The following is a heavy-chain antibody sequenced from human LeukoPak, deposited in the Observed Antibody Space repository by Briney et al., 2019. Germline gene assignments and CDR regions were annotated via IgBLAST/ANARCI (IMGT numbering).Heavy chain of an antibody. D-gene: IGHD3-16*01. CDR2: IKSKTDGGTT. CDR3: TTEGNYDYVWGSPTHYFDY. J-gene: IGHJ4*02. V-gene: IGHV3-15*01. Sequence: GGSLRLSCAASGFTFSNAWMSWVRQAPGKGLEWVGRIKSKTDGGTTDYAAPVKGRFTISRDDSKNTLYLQMNSLKTEDTAVYYCTTEGNYDYVWGSPTHYFDYWGQGTLVIVSS. CDR1: GFTFSNAW.